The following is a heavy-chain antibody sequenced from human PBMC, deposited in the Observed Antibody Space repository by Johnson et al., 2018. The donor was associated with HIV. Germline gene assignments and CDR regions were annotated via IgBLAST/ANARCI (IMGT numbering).Heavy chain of an antibody. CDR1: GFTFSSYA. D-gene: IGHD6-6*01. J-gene: IGHJ3*02. Sequence: VQLVESGGGLIQPGGSLRLSCAASGFTFSSYAMHWVRQATGKGLEWVSGIGIAGDTYYLGSVTGRFTISRENAKSSLYLQMSSLRAGDTAVYYCARGRRYSSFGPFDIWGQGTMVTVSS. CDR3: ARGRRYSSFGPFDI. V-gene: IGHV3-13*01. CDR2: IGIAGDT.